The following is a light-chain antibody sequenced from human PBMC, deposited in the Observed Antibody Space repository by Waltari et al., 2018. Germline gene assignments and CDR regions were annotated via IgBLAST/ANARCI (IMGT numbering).Light chain of an antibody. Sequence: EIVLTQSPGTLSLSPGERATLPCRASQTVRTTYLAWYQQKPGQAPTLRISGASSRATGIPDRFSGSGSGTDFSLTISSLGPEDFAVYCCQQYDITPLTFGGGTKVEIK. CDR2: GAS. CDR3: QQYDITPLT. CDR1: QTVRTTY. V-gene: IGKV3-20*01. J-gene: IGKJ4*01.